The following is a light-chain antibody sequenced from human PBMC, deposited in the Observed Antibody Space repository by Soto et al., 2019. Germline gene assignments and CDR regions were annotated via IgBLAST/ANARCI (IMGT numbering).Light chain of an antibody. CDR3: QQSYSIRPT. CDR2: AAS. V-gene: IGKV1-39*01. Sequence: DIQMTQSPSSLSASVGDRVTITCRASQSISSYLNWYRQKPGKAPELLIYAASSLQSGVPSRFSGSGSGTDSNLTISSLQPDDFATYYCQQSYSIRPTFGPGTKVDI. CDR1: QSISSY. J-gene: IGKJ3*01.